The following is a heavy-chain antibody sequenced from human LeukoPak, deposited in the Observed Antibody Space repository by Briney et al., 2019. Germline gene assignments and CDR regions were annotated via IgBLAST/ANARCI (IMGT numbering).Heavy chain of an antibody. J-gene: IGHJ4*02. V-gene: IGHV3-11*01. Sequence: GGSLRLSCAASGFTFSDYYMSWIRQAPGKGLEWVSYISSSGSTIYYADSVKGRLTISRDNAKNSLYLQMNSLRAEDTAVYYCARDRDAWFGELPSFDYWGQGTLVTVSS. CDR2: ISSSGSTI. CDR1: GFTFSDYY. D-gene: IGHD3-10*01. CDR3: ARDRDAWFGELPSFDY.